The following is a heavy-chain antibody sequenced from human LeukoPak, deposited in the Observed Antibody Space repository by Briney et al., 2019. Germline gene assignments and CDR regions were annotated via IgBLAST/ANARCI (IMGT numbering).Heavy chain of an antibody. D-gene: IGHD3-3*01. CDR2: INPSGGST. J-gene: IGHJ4*02. V-gene: IGHV1-46*01. Sequence: ASVKVSCKASGYTFTSYYMHWVRQAPGQGLEWMGIINPSGGSTSYAQKFQGRVTMTRNTSTSTVYMELSSLRSEDTAVYYCAREPLSGDFWTPSKDYWGQGTLVTVSS. CDR3: AREPLSGDFWTPSKDY. CDR1: GYTFTSYY.